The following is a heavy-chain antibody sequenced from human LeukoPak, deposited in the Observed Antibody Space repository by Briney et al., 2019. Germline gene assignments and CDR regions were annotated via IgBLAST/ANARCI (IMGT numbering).Heavy chain of an antibody. V-gene: IGHV3-23*01. CDR3: ARDRRTRVRGYGKTGTTALDY. CDR1: GFTFSSYD. D-gene: IGHD1-7*01. J-gene: IGHJ4*02. Sequence: RGGSLRLSCAASGFTFSSYDMSWVRQAPGKGLEWVSGVSGSGGSRNYADSVKGRFTISRDNSEKTLYLQMNSLRAEDTAVYFCARDRRTRVRGYGKTGTTALDYWGQGTLVTVSS. CDR2: VSGSGGSR.